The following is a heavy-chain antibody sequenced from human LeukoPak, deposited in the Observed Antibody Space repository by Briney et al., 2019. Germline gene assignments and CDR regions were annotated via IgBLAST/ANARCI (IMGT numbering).Heavy chain of an antibody. J-gene: IGHJ4*02. D-gene: IGHD1-14*01. V-gene: IGHV3-74*01. CDR1: GFTFTSYC. CDR3: ITDLG. CDR2: VDHGGSGT. Sequence: GGSLRLSCATSGFTFTSYCMHWVRQVAGKGLVWLARVDHGGSGTNYADSVKGRFTISRDNAKSTVYLQMNSLRVEDTAVYYCITDLGWGQGALVTVSS.